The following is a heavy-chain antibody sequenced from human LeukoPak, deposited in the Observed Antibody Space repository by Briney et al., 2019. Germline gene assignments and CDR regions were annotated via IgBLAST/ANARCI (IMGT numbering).Heavy chain of an antibody. Sequence: GGSLRLSCAASGFTFSSYEMNWVRQAPGKGLEWVANIKQDGSEKYYVDSVKGRFTISRDNSKNTLYLQMNSLRAEDTAVYYCAKDRSGYSYGYYFDYWGQGTLVTVSS. V-gene: IGHV3-7*01. J-gene: IGHJ4*02. CDR2: IKQDGSEK. CDR1: GFTFSSYE. D-gene: IGHD5-18*01. CDR3: AKDRSGYSYGYYFDY.